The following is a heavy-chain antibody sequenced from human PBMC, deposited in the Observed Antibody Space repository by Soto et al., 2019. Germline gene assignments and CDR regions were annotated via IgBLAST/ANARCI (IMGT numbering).Heavy chain of an antibody. V-gene: IGHV4-39*01. CDR2: SYYSGST. CDR3: ARQSRYSSSWYYFDY. D-gene: IGHD6-13*01. J-gene: IGHJ4*02. CDR1: GGSISSSSYY. Sequence: PSDTLSLTCTVSGGSISSSSYYWGWIRQPPGKGREWSGSSYYSGSTYYNPSLKSRVTISVDTSKNQFSLKLSSVTAADTAVYYCARQSRYSSSWYYFDYWGQGTLVTVSS.